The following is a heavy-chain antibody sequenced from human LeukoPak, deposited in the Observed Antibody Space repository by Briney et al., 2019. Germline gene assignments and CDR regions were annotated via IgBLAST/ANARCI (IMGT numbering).Heavy chain of an antibody. V-gene: IGHV3-23*01. CDR1: GFTFSSYA. Sequence: GGSLRLSCAASGFTFSSYAMSWVRQAPGKGLEWVSAIRSSGGSTYYADSVKGRFTISRDNSKNTLYLQMNSLGAEDTAVYYCVFEGRADAFDIWGQGTMVTVSS. CDR3: VFEGRADAFDI. D-gene: IGHD3-10*01. J-gene: IGHJ3*02. CDR2: IRSSGGST.